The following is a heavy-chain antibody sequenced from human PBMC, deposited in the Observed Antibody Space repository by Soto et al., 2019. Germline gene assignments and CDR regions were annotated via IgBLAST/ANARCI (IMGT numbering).Heavy chain of an antibody. V-gene: IGHV2-5*02. CDR1: GFSLSTSGVG. D-gene: IGHD2-21*02. CDR3: AHNILAVVTPGYFDY. CDR2: IYWDDDK. J-gene: IGHJ4*02. Sequence: QITLKESGPTLVKPTQTLTLTCTFSGFSLSTSGVGVGWIRQPPGKALEWLALIYWDDDKRYSPSLKSRLTIXXDXSXXQAVLTMTNMDPVDTATYYCAHNILAVVTPGYFDYWGQGTLVTVSS.